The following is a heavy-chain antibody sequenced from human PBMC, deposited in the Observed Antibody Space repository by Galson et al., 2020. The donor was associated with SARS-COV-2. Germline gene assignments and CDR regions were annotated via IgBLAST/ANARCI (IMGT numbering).Heavy chain of an antibody. J-gene: IGHJ5*02. CDR2: IYYSGST. Sequence: SETLSLTCAVSGGSISSGGYSWSWIRQPPGKGLEWIGYIYYSGSTYYNPSLKSRVTISVDTSKNQFSLKLSSVTAADTAVYYCARESVTTTGDNWFDPGGQGTLVTVSS. V-gene: IGHV4-30-4*07. CDR3: ARESVTTTGDNWFDP. CDR1: GGSISSGGYS. D-gene: IGHD4-17*01.